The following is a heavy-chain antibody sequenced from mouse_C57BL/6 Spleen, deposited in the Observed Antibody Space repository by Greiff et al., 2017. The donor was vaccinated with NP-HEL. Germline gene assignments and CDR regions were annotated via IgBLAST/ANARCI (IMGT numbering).Heavy chain of an antibody. CDR1: GYAFSSSW. CDR3: ARITTVVEEGFAY. CDR2: IYPGDGDT. V-gene: IGHV1-82*01. Sequence: QVQLKESGPELVKPGASVKISCKASGYAFSSSWMNWVKQRPGKGLEWIGRIYPGDGDTNYNGKFKGKATLTADKSSSTAYMQLSSLTSEDSAVYFCARITTVVEEGFAYWGQGTLVTVSA. D-gene: IGHD1-1*01. J-gene: IGHJ3*01.